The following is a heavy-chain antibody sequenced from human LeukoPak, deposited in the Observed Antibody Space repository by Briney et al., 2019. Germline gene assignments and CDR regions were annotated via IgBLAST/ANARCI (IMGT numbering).Heavy chain of an antibody. CDR2: IYTSGST. V-gene: IGHV4-61*02. CDR1: GGSISSGSYY. Sequence: SQTLSLTCTVSGGSISSGSYYWSWIRQPAGKGLEWIGRIYTSGSTNYNPSLKSRVTISVDTSKNQFSLKLSSVTAADTAVYYCARFLCDQTDFDIWGQGTMVTVSS. J-gene: IGHJ3*02. CDR3: ARFLCDQTDFDI. D-gene: IGHD2/OR15-2a*01.